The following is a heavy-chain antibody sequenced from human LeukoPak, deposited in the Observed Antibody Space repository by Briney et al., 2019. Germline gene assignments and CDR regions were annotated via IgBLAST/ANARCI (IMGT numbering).Heavy chain of an antibody. J-gene: IGHJ4*02. CDR1: GFTFSSYS. CDR3: ARDLSVAGDY. D-gene: IGHD6-19*01. Sequence: GGSLRLSCAASGFTFSSYSMNWVRQAPGKGLEWVSSISSSSSYIYYADSVKGRFTISRDNDKNSLYLQMNSLRAEDTAVYYCARDLSVAGDYWGQRTLVTFSS. CDR2: ISSSSSYI. V-gene: IGHV3-21*01.